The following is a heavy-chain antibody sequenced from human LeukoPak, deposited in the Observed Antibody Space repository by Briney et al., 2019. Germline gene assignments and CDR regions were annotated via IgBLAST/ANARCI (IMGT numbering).Heavy chain of an antibody. J-gene: IGHJ4*02. CDR2: IKQDGSEK. V-gene: IGHV3-7*01. CDR3: ARDQGYDFWSGYYGENNDY. D-gene: IGHD3-3*01. Sequence: PGGSLRLSCAASGFTFSSYWMSWVRQAPGKGLEWVANIKQDGSEKYYVDSVKGRFTISRDNAKNSLYLQMNSLRAEDTAVYYCARDQGYDFWSGYYGENNDYWGQGTLFTVSS. CDR1: GFTFSSYW.